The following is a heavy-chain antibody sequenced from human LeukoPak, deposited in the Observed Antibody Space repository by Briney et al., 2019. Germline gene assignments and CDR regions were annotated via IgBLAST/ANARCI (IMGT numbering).Heavy chain of an antibody. D-gene: IGHD3-22*01. CDR1: GYTFTSYG. Sequence: ASVKVSCKASGYTFTSYGISWVRQAPGQGLEWMGWISAYNGNTNYAQKLQGRVTMTTDTSTSTAYMELRSLRSDDTAVYYCARYRGYYDSSGYDAFDIWGQGTMVTVSS. CDR2: ISAYNGNT. V-gene: IGHV1-18*01. J-gene: IGHJ3*02. CDR3: ARYRGYYDSSGYDAFDI.